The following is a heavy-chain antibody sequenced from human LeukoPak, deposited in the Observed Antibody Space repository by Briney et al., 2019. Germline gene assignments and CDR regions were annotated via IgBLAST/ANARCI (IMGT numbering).Heavy chain of an antibody. V-gene: IGHV1-69*01. CDR3: ARLDYSNYANWFDP. J-gene: IGHJ5*02. CDR1: GGTFSSYD. D-gene: IGHD4-11*01. Sequence: SVKVSCKASGGTFSSYDISWVRHAPGQGLEWMGGIIPIFGTANYAQKFQGRVTITADESTSTAYMELSSLRSEDTAVYYCARLDYSNYANWFDPWGQGTLVTVSS. CDR2: IIPIFGTA.